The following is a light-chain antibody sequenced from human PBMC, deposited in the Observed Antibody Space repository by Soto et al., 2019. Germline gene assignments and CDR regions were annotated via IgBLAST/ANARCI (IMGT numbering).Light chain of an antibody. Sequence: QSVLTQPASVSGSPGQSITISCTGISSDVGGSNFVSWYQQHPGKAPKVVIYEVSNRPSGVSNRFSASKSGNTASLTISVLQAEDEADYHCSSYTSSSTYVFGTGTKLTVL. CDR3: SSYTSSSTYV. J-gene: IGLJ1*01. V-gene: IGLV2-14*01. CDR2: EVS. CDR1: SSDVGGSNF.